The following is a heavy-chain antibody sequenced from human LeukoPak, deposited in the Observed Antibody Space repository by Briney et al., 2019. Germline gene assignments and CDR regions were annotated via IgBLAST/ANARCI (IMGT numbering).Heavy chain of an antibody. Sequence: PSETLSLTCTVSGGSISSGGYYWSWIRQHPGKGLEWIGYIYYSGSTYCNPSLKSRVTISVDTSKNQFSLKLSSVTAADTAVYYCASTRDYYYYGMDVWGQGTTVTVSS. V-gene: IGHV4-31*03. CDR1: GGSISSGGYY. CDR2: IYYSGST. J-gene: IGHJ6*02. CDR3: ASTRDYYYYGMDV.